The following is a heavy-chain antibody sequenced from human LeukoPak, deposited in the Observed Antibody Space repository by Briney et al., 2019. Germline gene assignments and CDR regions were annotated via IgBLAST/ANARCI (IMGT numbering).Heavy chain of an antibody. CDR3: ASSYYYDSSGSVYFDY. J-gene: IGHJ4*02. V-gene: IGHV4-39*07. CDR1: GDSISTSNSY. Sequence: SETLSLTCTVSGDSISTSNSYWGWIRQPPGKGLEWIGSIYYSGNTYYNASLKSRVTISVDTSKNQFSLKLSSVTAADTAVYYCASSYYYDSSGSVYFDYWGQGTLVTVSS. CDR2: IYYSGNT. D-gene: IGHD3-22*01.